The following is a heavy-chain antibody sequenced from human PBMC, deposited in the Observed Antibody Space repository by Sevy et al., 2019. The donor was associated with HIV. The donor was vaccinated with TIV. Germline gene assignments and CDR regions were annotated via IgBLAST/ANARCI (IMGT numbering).Heavy chain of an antibody. J-gene: IGHJ3*02. CDR1: GYSFTSYW. CDR2: IYPGDSDT. CDR3: ARHYIYDYDSSGSLTGAFDI. V-gene: IGHV5-51*01. Sequence: GESLKISCKGSGYSFTSYWIGWVRQMPGKGLEWMGIIYPGDSDTRNSPSFQGQVTMSADRSISTAYIQWSSLKGSDTAMYYCARHYIYDYDSSGSLTGAFDIWGQGTMVTVSS. D-gene: IGHD3-22*01.